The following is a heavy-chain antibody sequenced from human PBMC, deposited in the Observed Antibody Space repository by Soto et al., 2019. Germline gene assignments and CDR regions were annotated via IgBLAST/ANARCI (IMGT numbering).Heavy chain of an antibody. Sequence: QVQLVESGGGVVQPGRSLRLSCAASGFTFSNHGMHWVRQAPGKGLEWVAVISYNGGRTYYADSVKGRFTISRDNSENTLYLQVNTLRPEDAAVYSCAKDRRGNSDAYNFGEYFQHWGQGTLVTVSS. CDR2: ISYNGGRT. CDR1: GFTFSNHG. V-gene: IGHV3-30*18. CDR3: AKDRRGNSDAYNFGEYFQH. D-gene: IGHD6-13*01. J-gene: IGHJ1*01.